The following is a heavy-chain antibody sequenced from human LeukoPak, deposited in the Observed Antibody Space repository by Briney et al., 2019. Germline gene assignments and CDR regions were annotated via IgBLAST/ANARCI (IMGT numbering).Heavy chain of an antibody. V-gene: IGHV3-30*02. Sequence: GGSLRLSCAASGFTFTSYGMHWVRQAPGKGLEWVAFIRNDGSHKYYVDSVKGRFTISRDISKNTLYLQMNSLRPEDTAVYYCAKVLPYCTNGVCYGDYMDVWGKGTTVTVSS. CDR3: AKVLPYCTNGVCYGDYMDV. CDR1: GFTFTSYG. CDR2: IRNDGSHK. J-gene: IGHJ6*03. D-gene: IGHD2-8*01.